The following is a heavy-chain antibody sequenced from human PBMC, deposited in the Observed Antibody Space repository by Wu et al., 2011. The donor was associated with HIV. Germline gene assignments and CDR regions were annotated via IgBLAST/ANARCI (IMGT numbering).Heavy chain of an antibody. CDR3: AGDLGGDEDT. J-gene: IGHJ5*02. D-gene: IGHD2-21*01. CDR1: GYTFSSYD. CDR2: MHPNSGNT. Sequence: QVQLVQSGAEVKKPGASVKVSCKASGYTFSSYDINWVRQATGQGLEWMGWMHPNSGNTGYAQKFQGRVTISADKSTNTAYIEVRSLRSEDTSMYYCAGDLGGDEDTWGQGTLVTVSS. V-gene: IGHV1-8*03.